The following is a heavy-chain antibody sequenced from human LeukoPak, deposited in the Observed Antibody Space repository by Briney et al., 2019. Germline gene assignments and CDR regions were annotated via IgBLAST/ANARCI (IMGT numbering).Heavy chain of an antibody. CDR3: ARGGGAYCRGGRCSPRYYYGMDV. D-gene: IGHD2-15*01. Sequence: GGSLRLSCAASGFTVSSNYMSWVRQAPGQGLERLSVIYNGGSTYYADSVKGRFTISRDNSKNTLYLQMNSLRAEDTAVYYCARGGGAYCRGGRCSPRYYYGMDVWGQGTAVTVSS. V-gene: IGHV3-66*02. J-gene: IGHJ6*02. CDR1: GFTVSSNY. CDR2: IYNGGST.